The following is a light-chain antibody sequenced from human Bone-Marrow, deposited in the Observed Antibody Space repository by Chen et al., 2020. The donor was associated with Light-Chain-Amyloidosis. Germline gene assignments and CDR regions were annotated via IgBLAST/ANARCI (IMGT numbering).Light chain of an antibody. CDR1: QSILYSSNNKNY. Sequence: DIVMTQSPDSLAVSLGERATINCKSSQSILYSSNNKNYLAWYQQKPGQPPKLLLYWASTRESGVPERFSGSGSGTDFTLTISSLQAEDVAVYFCQQFYTVPITVGGGTKVDLK. J-gene: IGKJ4*01. CDR3: QQFYTVPIT. V-gene: IGKV4-1*01. CDR2: WAS.